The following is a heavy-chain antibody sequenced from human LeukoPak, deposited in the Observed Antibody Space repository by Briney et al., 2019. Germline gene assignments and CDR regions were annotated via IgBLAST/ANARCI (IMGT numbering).Heavy chain of an antibody. Sequence: SETLSLTCTVSGGSISSYYWSWIRQPPGKGLEWIGYIHYSGSTNYNPSLKSRVTISVDTSKNQFSLKLSSVTAADTAVYYCASSLGYSSSWYDYWGQGTLVTVSS. CDR2: IHYSGST. J-gene: IGHJ4*02. CDR1: GGSISSYY. D-gene: IGHD6-13*01. CDR3: ASSLGYSSSWYDY. V-gene: IGHV4-59*08.